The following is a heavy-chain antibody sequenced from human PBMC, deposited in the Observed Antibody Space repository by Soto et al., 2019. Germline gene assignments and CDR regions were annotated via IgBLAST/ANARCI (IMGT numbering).Heavy chain of an antibody. CDR2: IYHSGTT. D-gene: IGHD6-13*01. CDR3: ALPGAGDFDY. CDR1: GASISNTNW. Sequence: PSETLALTCAVSGASISNTNWWSWVRQPPGKGLEWIGEIYHSGTTNCDPSLKSRVTISVDKSKNQFSLKLSSVTAADTAVYYCALPGAGDFDYWGQGNLVTVSS. V-gene: IGHV4-4*02. J-gene: IGHJ4*02.